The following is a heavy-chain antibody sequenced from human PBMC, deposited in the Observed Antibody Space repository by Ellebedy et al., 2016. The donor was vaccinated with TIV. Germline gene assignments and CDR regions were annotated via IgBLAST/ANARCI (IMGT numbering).Heavy chain of an antibody. J-gene: IGHJ3*02. Sequence: SETLSLTCTVSGDSTSTNHHSWGWIRQPPGKGLEWIGHVLYSGSTNYNPSLESRVTISVDRSKTHFSLRLSSVTAADTAVYYCTTNAGRGPDNAFDIWGQGTMVTVSS. D-gene: IGHD1-14*01. V-gene: IGHV4-61*05. CDR2: VLYSGST. CDR3: TTNAGRGPDNAFDI. CDR1: GDSTSTNHHS.